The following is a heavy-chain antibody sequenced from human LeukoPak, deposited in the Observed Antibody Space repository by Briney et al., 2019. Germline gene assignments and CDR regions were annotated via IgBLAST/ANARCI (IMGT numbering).Heavy chain of an antibody. J-gene: IGHJ4*02. CDR2: INHSGST. V-gene: IGHV4-34*01. D-gene: IGHD3-22*01. CDR3: AREGDSSGYYYGFFNY. CDR1: GGSFSGYY. Sequence: SETLSLTCAVYGGSFSGYYWSWIRQPPGKGLEWIGEINHSGSTNYNPSLKSRVTMSVDTSKNQFSLKLSSVTAADTAVYYCAREGDSSGYYYGFFNYWGQGTLVTVSS.